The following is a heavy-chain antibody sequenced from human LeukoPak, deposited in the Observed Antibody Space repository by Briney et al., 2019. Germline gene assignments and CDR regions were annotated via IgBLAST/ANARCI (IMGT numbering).Heavy chain of an antibody. CDR2: INAGNGNT. Sequence: ASVKVSCKASGYTFTSYAMHWVRQAPGQRLEWMGWINAGNGNTKYSQKFQGRVTITRDTSASTAYMELSSLRSEDTAVYYCARGCSGTSCVYGMDVWGQGTTVTVSS. CDR1: GYTFTSYA. V-gene: IGHV1-3*01. D-gene: IGHD2-2*01. CDR3: ARGCSGTSCVYGMDV. J-gene: IGHJ6*02.